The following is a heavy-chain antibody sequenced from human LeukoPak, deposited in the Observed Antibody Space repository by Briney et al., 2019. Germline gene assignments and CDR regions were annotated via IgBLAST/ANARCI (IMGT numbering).Heavy chain of an antibody. CDR3: ARARDGHINNWFDP. CDR2: IYYSGSS. CDR1: GGSISSGGYY. D-gene: IGHD5-24*01. V-gene: IGHV4-61*08. J-gene: IGHJ5*02. Sequence: SQTLSLTCTVSGGSISSGGYYWSWIRQPPGKGLEWIGYIYYSGSSEYNPSLKSRVTISVDTSKNQFSLKMSSVTAADTAVYYCARARDGHINNWFDPWGQGTLVTVSS.